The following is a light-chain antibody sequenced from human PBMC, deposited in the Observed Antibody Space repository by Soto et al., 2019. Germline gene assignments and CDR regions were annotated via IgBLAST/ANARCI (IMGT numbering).Light chain of an antibody. CDR1: QSISSW. CDR2: KAS. Sequence: DIQLTQSPSTLSASVGDRATITCRASQSISSWLAWYQQKPGKAPKLLIYKASSLESGVPSRFSGSGSGTDFTLAISSLQPEDSATYYCLQDINYPWTFGQGTRVEIK. V-gene: IGKV1-5*03. CDR3: LQDINYPWT. J-gene: IGKJ5*01.